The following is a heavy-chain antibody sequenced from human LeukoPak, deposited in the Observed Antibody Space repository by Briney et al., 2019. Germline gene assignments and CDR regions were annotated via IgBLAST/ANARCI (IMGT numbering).Heavy chain of an antibody. D-gene: IGHD3-10*01. Sequence: ASVKVSCKASGYTFTGYYMHWVRQAPGQGLEWMGWINPNSGGTNYAQKFQGRVTMTRDTSISTAYMELSRLRSDDTAVYYCARAPTYYYGSGSPTLYYYYGMDVWGQGTTVTVSS. CDR3: ARAPTYYYGSGSPTLYYYYGMDV. CDR1: GYTFTGYY. J-gene: IGHJ6*02. V-gene: IGHV1-2*02. CDR2: INPNSGGT.